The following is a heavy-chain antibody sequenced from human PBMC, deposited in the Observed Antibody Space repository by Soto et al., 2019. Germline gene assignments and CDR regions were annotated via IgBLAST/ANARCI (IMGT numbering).Heavy chain of an antibody. CDR1: GFTFSSYS. CDR2: ISSSSSYI. D-gene: IGHD5-12*01. CDR3: ARVTPSGYYFIFDY. V-gene: IGHV3-21*01. J-gene: IGHJ4*02. Sequence: EVQLVESGGGLVKPGGSLRLSCAASGFTFSSYSMNWVRQAPGKGLEWVSSISSSSSYIYYADSVKGRFTISRDNAKNALYLQMNSLIAEDTAVYYCARVTPSGYYFIFDYWGQGTLVTVSS.